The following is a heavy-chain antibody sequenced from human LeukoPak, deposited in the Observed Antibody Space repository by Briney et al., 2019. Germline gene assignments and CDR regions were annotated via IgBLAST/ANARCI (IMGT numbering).Heavy chain of an antibody. J-gene: IGHJ4*02. CDR2: INQDGSDK. CDR3: VGGDY. Sequence: QPGGSLRLSCAASGLTFSIYWMNWVRQAPGKGLECVANINQDGSDKYYVDSVKGRFTISRDNTKNSLYLQMNSLRAEDTAVYYCVGGDYWGQGTLVTVSS. V-gene: IGHV3-7*01. CDR1: GLTFSIYW.